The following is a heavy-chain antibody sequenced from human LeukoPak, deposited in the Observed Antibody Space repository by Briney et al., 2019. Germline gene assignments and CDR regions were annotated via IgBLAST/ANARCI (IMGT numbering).Heavy chain of an antibody. Sequence: SETLSLTCTVSGGSISSYYWSWIRQPPGKGLEWIGYIYYSGSTNYNPSLKSRVTISVDTSKNQFSLKLSSVTAADTAVYYCARMISSGWRRGDAIDIWGQGTMVTVSS. CDR1: GGSISSYY. J-gene: IGHJ3*02. V-gene: IGHV4-59*01. CDR3: ARMISSGWRRGDAIDI. CDR2: IYYSGST. D-gene: IGHD6-19*01.